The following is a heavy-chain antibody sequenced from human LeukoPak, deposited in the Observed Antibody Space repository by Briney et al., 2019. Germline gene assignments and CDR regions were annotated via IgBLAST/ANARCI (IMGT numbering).Heavy chain of an antibody. CDR1: GYTFTSYG. V-gene: IGHV1-18*01. CDR3: AREYCSSTSCYSDY. D-gene: IGHD2-2*01. J-gene: IGHJ4*02. CDR2: ISAYNGNT. Sequence: SVKVSCKASGYTFTSYGISWVRQAPGQGLEWMGWISAYNGNTNYAQKLQGRVTMTTDTSTSTAYMELRSLRSDDTAVYYCAREYCSSTSCYSDYWGQGTLVTVSS.